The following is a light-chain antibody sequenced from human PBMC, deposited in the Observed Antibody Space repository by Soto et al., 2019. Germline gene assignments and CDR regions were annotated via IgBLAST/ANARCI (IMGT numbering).Light chain of an antibody. CDR1: QRITTY. J-gene: IGKJ2*01. V-gene: IGKV1-39*01. CDR2: TSG. Sequence: IHMTQSPSSLSASVGDRVTITCRASQRITTYLNWYQQKPGEPPKRLISTSGTLQSGVPSRFIGTGSGTDFTLTITGLQRADFATYFCQQPYNTPSTFGQGTKLEIK. CDR3: QQPYNTPST.